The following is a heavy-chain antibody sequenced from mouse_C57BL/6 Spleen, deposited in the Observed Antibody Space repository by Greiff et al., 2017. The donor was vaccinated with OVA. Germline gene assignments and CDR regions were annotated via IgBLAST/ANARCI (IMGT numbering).Heavy chain of an antibody. CDR3: ARDLVLRGFDY. J-gene: IGHJ2*01. D-gene: IGHD1-1*01. Sequence: EVMLVESEGGLVQPGSSMKLSCTASGFTFSDYYMAWVRQVPEKGLEWVANINYDGSSTYYLDSLKSRFIISRDNAKNILYLQMSSLKSEDTATYYCARDLVLRGFDYWGQGTTLTVSS. V-gene: IGHV5-16*01. CDR2: INYDGSST. CDR1: GFTFSDYY.